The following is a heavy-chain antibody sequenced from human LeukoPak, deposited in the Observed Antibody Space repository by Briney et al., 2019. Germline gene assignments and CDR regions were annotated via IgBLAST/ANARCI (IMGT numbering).Heavy chain of an antibody. D-gene: IGHD5-18*01. CDR2: ISSSSNTI. CDR3: ARSLCNDTGCSLDP. CDR1: GFIFSDFG. Sequence: GGSLRLSCATSGFIFSDFGMHWVRQAPGKGLEWIAYISSSSNTIYYADSVKGRFAVSRDSAKSSLYLQMTGLRVADTAFHYCARSLCNDTGCSLDPWGQGTLVSVSS. V-gene: IGHV3-48*04. J-gene: IGHJ5*02.